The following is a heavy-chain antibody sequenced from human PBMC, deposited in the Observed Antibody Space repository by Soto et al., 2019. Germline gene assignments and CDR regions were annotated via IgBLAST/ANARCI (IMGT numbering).Heavy chain of an antibody. D-gene: IGHD4-17*01. V-gene: IGHV1-46*01. Sequence: ASVKVSCKASGYTFTSYYMHWVRQAPGQGLEWMGIINPSGGSTSYAQKFQGRVTMTRDTSTSTVYMELSSLRSEDTAVYYCARERQPTTVTNIIGCDPWGQGTLVT. CDR1: GYTFTSYY. CDR2: INPSGGST. CDR3: ARERQPTTVTNIIGCDP. J-gene: IGHJ5*02.